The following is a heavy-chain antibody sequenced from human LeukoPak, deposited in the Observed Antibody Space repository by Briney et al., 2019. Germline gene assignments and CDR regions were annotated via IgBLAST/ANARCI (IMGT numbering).Heavy chain of an antibody. CDR2: IDPNSGNT. Sequence: ASVKVSCKASAYTFSDYDIHWVRQATGQGLEWMGWIDPNSGNTGYAQKFQGRVTITWDTSITTAYMELSSLRSGDTAVYYCARGHGSGTYYNIWVDPWGQGTLVTVSS. CDR3: ARGHGSGTYYNIWVDP. J-gene: IGHJ5*02. CDR1: AYTFSDYD. D-gene: IGHD3-10*01. V-gene: IGHV1-8*03.